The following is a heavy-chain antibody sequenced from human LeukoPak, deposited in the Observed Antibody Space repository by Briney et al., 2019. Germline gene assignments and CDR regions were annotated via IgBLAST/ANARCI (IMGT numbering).Heavy chain of an antibody. CDR3: ARDHNYGSDY. CDR1: GFIFSSYA. V-gene: IGHV3-30*04. Sequence: GGSLRLSCAASGFIFSSYAMHWVRQAPGKGLEWVAVISYDGSNKYYADSVKGRFTISRDSAKNSLYLQMNSLRVEDTAVYYCARDHNYGSDYWGQGTLLTVSS. CDR2: ISYDGSNK. J-gene: IGHJ4*02. D-gene: IGHD5-18*01.